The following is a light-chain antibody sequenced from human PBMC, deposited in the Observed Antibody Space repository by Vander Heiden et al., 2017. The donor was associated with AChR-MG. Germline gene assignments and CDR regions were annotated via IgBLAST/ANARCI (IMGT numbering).Light chain of an antibody. V-gene: IGLV2-8*01. J-gene: IGLJ2*01. CDR1: NSDIGGYAS. CDR2: EVN. CDR3: SSYAGNKDVV. Sequence: QSALTQPPPASGSPGQSVTISCAGSNSDIGGYASVSWYQQHPGKAPKLLIFEVNKRPSGVPDRFSGSKSDNTASLTVSGLQAEDEADYYCSSYAGNKDVVFGGGTRLTVL.